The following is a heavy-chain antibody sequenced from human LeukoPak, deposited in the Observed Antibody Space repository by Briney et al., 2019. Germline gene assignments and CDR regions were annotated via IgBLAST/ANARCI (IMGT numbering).Heavy chain of an antibody. CDR1: GYSFTSYW. V-gene: IGHV5-51*01. CDR2: IYSGDSDT. CDR3: ARLTDYYGWGNCDY. J-gene: IGHJ4*02. Sequence: GESLKISCKGPGYSFTSYWIGWVRQMPGQGPGWMGIIYSGDSDTRYSPAFQRQVTISADKSISTAYLQWSSLEDADTAMYYCARLTDYYGWGNCDYWGQGTLVTVSS. D-gene: IGHD3-10*01.